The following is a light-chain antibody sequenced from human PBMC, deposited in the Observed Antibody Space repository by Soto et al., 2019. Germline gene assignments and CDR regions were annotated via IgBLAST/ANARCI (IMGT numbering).Light chain of an antibody. CDR2: GAS. Sequence: EIVFTQSPATLSLSPGERATLSCRASQSINRHLAWYRQKPGQAPRLLIYGASTRATAIPARFSGSGSGTEFTLTISSLQSEDFAVYFCQQYDNWPYTFGQGTRLEIK. J-gene: IGKJ5*01. V-gene: IGKV3-15*01. CDR1: QSINRH. CDR3: QQYDNWPYT.